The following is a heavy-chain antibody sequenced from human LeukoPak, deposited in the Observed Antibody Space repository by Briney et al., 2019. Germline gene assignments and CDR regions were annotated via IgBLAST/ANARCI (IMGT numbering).Heavy chain of an antibody. CDR3: ATDLTLYDSSGYYSDY. CDR1: GYTLTELS. Sequence: ASVKVSCKVSGYTLTELSMHWVRQAPRKGLEWMGGFDPEDGETIYAQKFQGRVTMTEDTSTDTAYMELSSLRSEDTAVYYCATDLTLYDSSGYYSDYWGQGTLVTVSS. J-gene: IGHJ4*02. D-gene: IGHD3-22*01. CDR2: FDPEDGET. V-gene: IGHV1-24*01.